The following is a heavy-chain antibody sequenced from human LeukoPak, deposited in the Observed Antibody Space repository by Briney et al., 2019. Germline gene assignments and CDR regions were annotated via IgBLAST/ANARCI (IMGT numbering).Heavy chain of an antibody. J-gene: IGHJ6*04. V-gene: IGHV3-53*01. D-gene: IGHD3-10*02. CDR3: ATSVRGVIYYYGMDV. Sequence: GGPLRLPCAPPGFTVSSNYRSWAPQAPGKGLEWVSVIYSGGSTYYADSVKGRFTISRDNSKNTLYLQMNSLRAEDTAVYYCATSVRGVIYYYGMDVWGKGTTVTVSS. CDR1: GFTVSSNY. CDR2: IYSGGST.